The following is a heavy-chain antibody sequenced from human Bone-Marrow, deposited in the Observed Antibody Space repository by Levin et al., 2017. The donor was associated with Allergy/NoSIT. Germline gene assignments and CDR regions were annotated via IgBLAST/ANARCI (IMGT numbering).Heavy chain of an antibody. D-gene: IGHD2-8*01. J-gene: IGHJ6*02. CDR3: ARDVLTDPGAPKKNYYYGMDV. CDR2: IIPIFGTA. Sequence: ASVKVSCKASGGTFSSYAISWVRQAPGQGLEWMGGIIPIFGTANYAQKFQGRVTITADESTSTAYMELSSLRSEDTAVYYCARDVLTDPGAPKKNYYYGMDVWGQGTTVTVSS. V-gene: IGHV1-69*13. CDR1: GGTFSSYA.